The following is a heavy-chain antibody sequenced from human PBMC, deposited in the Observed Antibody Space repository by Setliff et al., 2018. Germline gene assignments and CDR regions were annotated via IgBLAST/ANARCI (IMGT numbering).Heavy chain of an antibody. Sequence: SETLSLTCTVYGGSFTGYYWSWFRQAPGKGLEWIAEIGHSDMPHYNPSLKSRVTISLDTSKNQFSLKLNSVTAADTAVYYCMRQVGGGLWYFDYWGQGILVTVSS. CDR1: GGSFTGYY. D-gene: IGHD2-15*01. J-gene: IGHJ4*02. CDR2: IGHSDMP. V-gene: IGHV4-34*01. CDR3: MRQVGGGLWYFDY.